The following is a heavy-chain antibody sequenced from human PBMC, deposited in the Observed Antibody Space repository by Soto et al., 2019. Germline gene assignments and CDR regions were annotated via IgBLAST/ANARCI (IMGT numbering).Heavy chain of an antibody. CDR2: ISYDGSNK. Sequence: PGGSLRLSCAASGFTFSSYAMHWVRQAPGKGLEWVAVISYDGSNKCYADSVKGRFTISRDNSKNTLYPQMNSPRAEDTAVYYCARDLGDSNWFDPWGQGTLVTVSS. V-gene: IGHV3-30-3*01. D-gene: IGHD4-17*01. CDR1: GFTFSSYA. J-gene: IGHJ5*02. CDR3: ARDLGDSNWFDP.